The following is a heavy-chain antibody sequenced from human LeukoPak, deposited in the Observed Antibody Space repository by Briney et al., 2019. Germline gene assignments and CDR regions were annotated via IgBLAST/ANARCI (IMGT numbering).Heavy chain of an antibody. V-gene: IGHV3-21*01. CDR2: ISSSSSFI. CDR1: GFTFSSYS. CDR3: ARDRIIYGDYGDAFDI. D-gene: IGHD4-17*01. Sequence: PGGSLRLSCGASGFTFSSYSMNWVRQAPGRGLEWVSFISSSSSFIYYADSLKGRFTISRDNAKNSLFLQMNSLRAEDTAVYYCARDRIIYGDYGDAFDIWGQGTMVTVSS. J-gene: IGHJ3*02.